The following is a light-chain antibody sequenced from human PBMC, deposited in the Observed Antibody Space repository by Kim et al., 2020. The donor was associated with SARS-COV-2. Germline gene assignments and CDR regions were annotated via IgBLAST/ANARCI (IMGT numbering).Light chain of an antibody. CDR2: GAS. CDR3: QQYSSSPLT. Sequence: EIVLTQSPGTLSLSPGERATLSCRASQSVSSSNLAWYQQKPGQAPRLLIYGASSRATGIPDRFSGSGSGTDFTLTINRLEPEDFAVYYCQQYSSSPLTFGGGTKVEIK. J-gene: IGKJ4*01. V-gene: IGKV3-20*01. CDR1: QSVSSSN.